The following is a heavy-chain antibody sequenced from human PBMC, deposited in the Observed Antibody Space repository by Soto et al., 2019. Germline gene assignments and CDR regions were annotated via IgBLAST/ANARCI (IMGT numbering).Heavy chain of an antibody. CDR2: INSDGSST. Sequence: VGSLRLSCAASVFTFSSYWMHCARQSPGKGLVWVSRINSDGSSTSYADSVKGRFTISRDNAKNTMYLQMNSLRAEDTAVSARYFDWLLPYNWFDPWGEGTLVTLSS. CDR3: YFDWLLPYNWFDP. CDR1: VFTFSSYW. V-gene: IGHV3-74*01. J-gene: IGHJ5*02. D-gene: IGHD3-9*01.